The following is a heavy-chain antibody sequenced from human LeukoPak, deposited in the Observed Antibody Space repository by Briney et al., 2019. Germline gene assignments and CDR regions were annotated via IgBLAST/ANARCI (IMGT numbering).Heavy chain of an antibody. J-gene: IGHJ4*02. CDR3: ARGETNAGWSTTFDY. V-gene: IGHV3-30*04. CDR1: GFTFSSYA. CDR2: ISYDGSNK. Sequence: GRSLRLSSAASGFTFSSYAMHWVRQAPGKGLEWVAVISYDGSNKYYADSVKGRFTISRDNSKNTLYLQMNSLRAEDTAVYYCARGETNAGWSTTFDYWGQGTLVTVSS. D-gene: IGHD2-2*01.